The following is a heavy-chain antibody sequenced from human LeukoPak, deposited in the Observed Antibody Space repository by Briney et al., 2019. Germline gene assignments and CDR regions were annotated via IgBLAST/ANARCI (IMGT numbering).Heavy chain of an antibody. CDR3: AKGGMTTVTTESWFDP. CDR2: INHSGST. V-gene: IGHV4-34*01. D-gene: IGHD4-17*01. Sequence: SETLSLTCAVYGGSFSGYYWSWIRQPPGKGLEWIGEINHSGSTNYNPSLKSRVTMSVDTSKNQFSLKMRSVTAADTAMYYCAKGGMTTVTTESWFDPWGQGILVTVSS. CDR1: GGSFSGYY. J-gene: IGHJ5*02.